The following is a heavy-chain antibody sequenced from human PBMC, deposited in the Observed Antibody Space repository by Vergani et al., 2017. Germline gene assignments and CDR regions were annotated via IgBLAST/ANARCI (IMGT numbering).Heavy chain of an antibody. CDR1: GDSVSSKSAA. V-gene: IGHV6-1*01. Sequence: QVQLQQSGPGLVKPSQTLSLTCAISGDSVSSKSAAWHWIRQSPSRGLEWLGRTYFKSRWYNEYAISVKSRITINPDTSKNQFSMQLNSVTPEDTAIYYCVRGFFFLGMDVWGQGTAVTVSS. CDR2: TYFKSRWYN. CDR3: VRGFFFLGMDV. J-gene: IGHJ6*02. D-gene: IGHD6-25*01.